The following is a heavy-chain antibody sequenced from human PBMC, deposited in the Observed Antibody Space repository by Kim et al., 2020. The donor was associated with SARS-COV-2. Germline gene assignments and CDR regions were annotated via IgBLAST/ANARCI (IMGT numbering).Heavy chain of an antibody. D-gene: IGHD3-16*01. Sequence: SYADSAKGRLTISRDKAKNTLYRQMNSLRAEDTAVYYCARDPYWGSAFDIWGEGTMVSVSS. CDR3: ARDPYWGSAFDI. V-gene: IGHV3-74*01. J-gene: IGHJ3*02.